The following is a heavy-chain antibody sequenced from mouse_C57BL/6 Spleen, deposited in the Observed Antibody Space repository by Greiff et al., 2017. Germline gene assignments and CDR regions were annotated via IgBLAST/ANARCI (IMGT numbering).Heavy chain of an antibody. V-gene: IGHV1-15*01. CDR3: TRSGESPYGNSYAMDD. D-gene: IGHD2-1*01. CDR1: GYTFTDYE. CDR2: IDPETGGT. J-gene: IGHJ4*01. Sequence: QVQLKESGAELVRPGASVTLSCKASGYTFTDYEMHWVKQTPVHGLEWIGAIDPETGGTAYNQKFKGKAILTADKSSSTAYMELRSLTSEDSAVYYCTRSGESPYGNSYAMDDWGQGTSVTVSS.